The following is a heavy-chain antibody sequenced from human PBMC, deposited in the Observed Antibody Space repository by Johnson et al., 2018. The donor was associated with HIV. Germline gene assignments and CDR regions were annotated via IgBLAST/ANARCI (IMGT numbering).Heavy chain of an antibody. CDR1: AFTFSSSA. Sequence: VQLVESGGGMVQPGGSLRLSCAASAFTFSSSAMHWVRQAPGTGLEWVAVISYDGSNKYYADSVKGRFTISRANSKNTLYLQMNGLRAEDTAVYYCASLGLDLLVKAPLSVVFDAFDIWGQGTMGTVSS. J-gene: IGHJ3*02. CDR2: ISYDGSNK. V-gene: IGHV3-30-3*01. D-gene: IGHD3-16*01. CDR3: ASLGLDLLVKAPLSVVFDAFDI.